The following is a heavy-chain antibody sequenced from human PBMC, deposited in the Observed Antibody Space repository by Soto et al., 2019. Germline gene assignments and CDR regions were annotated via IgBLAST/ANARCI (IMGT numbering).Heavy chain of an antibody. J-gene: IGHJ6*02. CDR2: IYYSGST. V-gene: IGHV4-31*03. CDR3: ARDSGYGSGSYYYRYYYYGMDV. CDR1: GGSISSGGYY. D-gene: IGHD3-10*01. Sequence: PSETLSLTCTVSGGSISSGGYYWSWIRQHPGKGLEWIGYIYYSGSTYYNPSLKSRVTISVDTSKNQFSLKLSSVTAADTAVYYCARDSGYGSGSYYYRYYYYGMDVWGQGTTVTVSS.